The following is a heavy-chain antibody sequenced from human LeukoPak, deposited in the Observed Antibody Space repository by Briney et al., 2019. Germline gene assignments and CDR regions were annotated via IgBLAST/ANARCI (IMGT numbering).Heavy chain of an antibody. CDR1: GDSINSNY. CDR2: IYYGGST. Sequence: SETLSLTCSVSGDSINSNYWSWMRQPPGKGLEWIGYIYYGGSTNYNPSLKSRVSISVDTSKNQFSLNLSSVTAADTAVYYCSRLLAGCPGGRCRAHFDYWGQGTLVTVSS. CDR3: SRLLAGCPGGRCRAHFDY. J-gene: IGHJ4*02. V-gene: IGHV4-59*01. D-gene: IGHD2-15*01.